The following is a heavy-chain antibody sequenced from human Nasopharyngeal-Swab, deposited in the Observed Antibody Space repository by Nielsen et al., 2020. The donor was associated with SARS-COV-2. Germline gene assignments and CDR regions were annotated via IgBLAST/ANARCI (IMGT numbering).Heavy chain of an antibody. V-gene: IGHV4-31*02. Sequence: RQAPGKGLEWVGYIYYSGSTYYNPSLKSRVTISVDTSKNQFSLKLSSVTAADTAVYYCARGRLRRYYDYVWGTYRSDVFDIWGQGTMVTVSS. CDR2: IYYSGST. D-gene: IGHD3-16*02. CDR3: ARGRLRRYYDYVWGTYRSDVFDI. J-gene: IGHJ3*02.